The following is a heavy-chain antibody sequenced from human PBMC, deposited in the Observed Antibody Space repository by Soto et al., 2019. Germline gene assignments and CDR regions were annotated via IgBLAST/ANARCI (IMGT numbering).Heavy chain of an antibody. CDR1: GGSVSSGSYH. Sequence: SETLSLTCTVSGGSVSSGSYHWSWIRQPPGKGLEWIGYIYYSGSTNYNPSLKSRVTISVDTSKNQFSLKLSSVTAADTAVYYCARDREGGGAFDIWGQGTMVTVSS. D-gene: IGHD1-26*01. J-gene: IGHJ3*02. CDR3: ARDREGGGAFDI. V-gene: IGHV4-61*01. CDR2: IYYSGST.